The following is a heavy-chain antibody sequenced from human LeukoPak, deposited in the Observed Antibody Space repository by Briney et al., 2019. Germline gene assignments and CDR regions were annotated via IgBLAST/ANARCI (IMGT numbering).Heavy chain of an antibody. CDR2: IWYDGSDK. V-gene: IGHV3-33*01. J-gene: IGHJ4*02. Sequence: GGSLRLSCAASGFTFSSYGMHWVRQAPGKGLEWVAVIWYDGSDKNYVDSVKGRFTISRDNSKKTLYLQMNSLRVEDTAVYYCARVLNYYDSSGYYFSYWGQGTLVTVSS. D-gene: IGHD3-22*01. CDR1: GFTFSSYG. CDR3: ARVLNYYDSSGYYFSY.